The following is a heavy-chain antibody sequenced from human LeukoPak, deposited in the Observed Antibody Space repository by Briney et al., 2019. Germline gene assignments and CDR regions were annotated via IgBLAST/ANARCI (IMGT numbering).Heavy chain of an antibody. CDR3: ARDLGGGPPGY. J-gene: IGHJ4*02. Sequence: GGSLRLSCAASGLTFSTYWMSWVRQAPGKGLDWVANINQNGSEKYYVDSVKGRFTISRDNAKNSLYLQMNSLRAEDTAVYYCARDLGGGPPGYWGQGTLVTVSS. V-gene: IGHV3-7*01. D-gene: IGHD4-23*01. CDR2: INQNGSEK. CDR1: GLTFSTYW.